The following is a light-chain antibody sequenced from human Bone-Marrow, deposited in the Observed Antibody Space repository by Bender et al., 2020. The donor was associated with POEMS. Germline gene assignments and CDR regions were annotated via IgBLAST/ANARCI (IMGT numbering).Light chain of an antibody. Sequence: SYELTQPSSVSVSPGQTARITCSGDVLAIKYVRWFQQKPGQAPVLLIYKDSERPSGVPERFSGSNSGTTDTLTISGAQADDEADYYCQSADSSDTLWVFGGGTKLTVL. CDR2: KDS. CDR3: QSADSSDTLWV. J-gene: IGLJ3*02. CDR1: VLAIKY. V-gene: IGLV3-27*01.